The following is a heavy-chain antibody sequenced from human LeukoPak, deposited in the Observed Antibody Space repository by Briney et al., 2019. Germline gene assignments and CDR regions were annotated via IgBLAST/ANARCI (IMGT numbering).Heavy chain of an antibody. CDR1: GFTFSNAW. J-gene: IGHJ4*02. CDR3: TTILIYNWNDDY. Sequence: PVGSLRLSCAASGFTFSNAWMSWVRQAPGKGLEWVGRIKSKTDGGTTDYAAPVKGRFTISRDELKNTLYMQMNTLKTENTHAYYCTTILIYNWNDDYWGQGTLVTVSS. CDR2: IKSKTDGGTT. D-gene: IGHD1-20*01. V-gene: IGHV3-15*01.